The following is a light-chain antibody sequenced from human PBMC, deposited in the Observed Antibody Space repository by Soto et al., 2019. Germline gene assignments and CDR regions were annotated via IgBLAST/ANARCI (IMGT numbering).Light chain of an antibody. J-gene: IGKJ4*01. Sequence: DIQMTQSPSSLSASVGDRVTITCRASQSVSSYLNWYQQKPGKAPNLLIYAASSLQSGVPSRFSGSGSGTDFTLTVSSLQPVDFATYFCQQSYSTPLTSGGGTKVDIK. V-gene: IGKV1-39*01. CDR1: QSVSSY. CDR2: AAS. CDR3: QQSYSTPLT.